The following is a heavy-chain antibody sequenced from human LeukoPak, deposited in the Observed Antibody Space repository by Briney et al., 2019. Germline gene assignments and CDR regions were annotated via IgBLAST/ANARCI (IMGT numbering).Heavy chain of an antibody. Sequence: KPGESLKISCKCSGYSFTNYLICGGRQMPGKGLEWMGIIYPGDSDNRYSPSFQGQVTISADKSISTAYLQWSSLKASDTAVYYCARLQRDGYKSLGLYNLEVWGQGTLVTVSS. V-gene: IGHV5-51*01. CDR3: ARLQRDGYKSLGLYNLEV. J-gene: IGHJ4*02. CDR1: GYSFTNYL. D-gene: IGHD5-24*01. CDR2: IYPGDSDN.